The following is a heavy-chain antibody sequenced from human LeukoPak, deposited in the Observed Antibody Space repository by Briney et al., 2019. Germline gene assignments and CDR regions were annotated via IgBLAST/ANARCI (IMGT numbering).Heavy chain of an antibody. J-gene: IGHJ4*02. D-gene: IGHD3-10*01. CDR2: ISWNSGSI. V-gene: IGHV3-9*01. Sequence: GGSLRLSCAASGFTVSSNYMSWVRQAPGKGLEWVSGISWNSGSIGYADSVKGRFTISRDNAKNSLYLQMNSLRAEDTALYYCAKEGTPYYFDYWGQGTLVTVSS. CDR1: GFTVSSNY. CDR3: AKEGTPYYFDY.